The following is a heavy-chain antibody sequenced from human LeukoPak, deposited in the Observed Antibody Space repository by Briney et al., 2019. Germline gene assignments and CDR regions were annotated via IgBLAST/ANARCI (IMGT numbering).Heavy chain of an antibody. CDR3: ARLGSLHTDFQH. V-gene: IGHV3-30*02. CDR2: IRYDGSSQ. D-gene: IGHD5-18*01. J-gene: IGHJ1*01. Sequence: GGSLRLSCAASGFTFSTYGMHWVRQAPGKGLEWVAFIRYDGSSQDYADSVKGRFTISRDNSKNTVSLQMNSLRAEDTAVYYCARLGSLHTDFQHWGQGTLVTVSS. CDR1: GFTFSTYG.